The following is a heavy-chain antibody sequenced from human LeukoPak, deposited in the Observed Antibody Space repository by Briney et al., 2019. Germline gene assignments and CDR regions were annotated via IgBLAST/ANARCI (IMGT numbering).Heavy chain of an antibody. Sequence: GASVKVSCKASGYTFTGYYMHWVRQAPGQGLEWMGWINPNSGGTNYAQKFQGWVTMTRDTSISTAYMELSRLRSDDTAVYYCARDTNDFWSGYQGFWGQGTLVTVSS. V-gene: IGHV1-2*04. J-gene: IGHJ4*02. CDR1: GYTFTGYY. D-gene: IGHD3-3*01. CDR3: ARDTNDFWSGYQGF. CDR2: INPNSGGT.